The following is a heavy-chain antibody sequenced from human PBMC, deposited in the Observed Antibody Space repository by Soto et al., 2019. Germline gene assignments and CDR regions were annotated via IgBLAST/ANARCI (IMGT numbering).Heavy chain of an antibody. CDR3: AREDPVGFVVVPQFTPDSAFYYGMDV. Sequence: SVKVSCKASGGTFSSYTISWVRQAPGQGLEWMGRIIPILGIANYAQKFQGRVTITADKSTSTAYMELSSLRSEDTAVYYCAREDPVGFVVVPQFTPDSAFYYGMDVWGQGTTVTVSS. CDR2: IIPILGIA. CDR1: GGTFSSYT. J-gene: IGHJ6*02. D-gene: IGHD2-2*01. V-gene: IGHV1-69*04.